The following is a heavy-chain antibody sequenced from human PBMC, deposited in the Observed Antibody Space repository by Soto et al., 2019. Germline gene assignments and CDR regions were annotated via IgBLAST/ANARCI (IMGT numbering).Heavy chain of an antibody. Sequence: QVQLVQSGAEVKKPGASVKVSCKASGYTFTSYGISWVRQAPGQGLEWMGWISAYNGNTNYAQKLQGRVTMTTDTSTSTAYMGLRSMRSDDTAVYYGARDRGAYGMDVWGQGTTVTVSS. CDR2: ISAYNGNT. J-gene: IGHJ6*02. V-gene: IGHV1-18*01. CDR3: ARDRGAYGMDV. CDR1: GYTFTSYG.